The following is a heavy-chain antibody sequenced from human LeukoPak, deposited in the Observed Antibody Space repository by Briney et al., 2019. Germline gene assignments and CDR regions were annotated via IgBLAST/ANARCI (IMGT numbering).Heavy chain of an antibody. V-gene: IGHV3-30*18. Sequence: GGSLRLSCAASGFTFSTYGMHWVRQAPGKGLEWVAVISNDGSNKYYADSVKGRFTISRDKSKNTLYLQINSLRAEDTAVYYCAKERRGYSGYERSYYYYYGVDVWGKGTTVTVSS. D-gene: IGHD5-12*01. CDR2: ISNDGSNK. CDR1: GFTFSTYG. J-gene: IGHJ6*04. CDR3: AKERRGYSGYERSYYYYYGVDV.